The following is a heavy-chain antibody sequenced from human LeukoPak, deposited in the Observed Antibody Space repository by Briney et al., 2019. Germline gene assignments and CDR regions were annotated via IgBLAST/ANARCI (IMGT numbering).Heavy chain of an antibody. CDR2: LTGGGIT. D-gene: IGHD4-17*01. Sequence: GGSLRLSCVASGFTFNTYVMSWVRQAPGKGLEWVATLTGGGITYYADLVKGRFTISRDNSKNTVYLQMNSLRAEDTAVYYCANEIRPNDYWGQGTLVTVSS. CDR1: GFTFNTYV. J-gene: IGHJ4*02. V-gene: IGHV3-23*01. CDR3: ANEIRPNDY.